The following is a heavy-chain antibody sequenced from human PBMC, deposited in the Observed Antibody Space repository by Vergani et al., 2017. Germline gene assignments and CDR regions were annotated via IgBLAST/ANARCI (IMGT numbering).Heavy chain of an antibody. J-gene: IGHJ2*01. Sequence: EVQLLESGGNLIQPGGSLRLSCGASGFTFSSYAMTWVRLAPGKGLEWVSTISGSGTTYYADSVKGRFTISRDNSKNTLYLQMNSLRAEDTAVYYCAKAPGYCSTTSCYSWGYFDLWGRGTLVTVSS. D-gene: IGHD2-2*03. CDR3: AKAPGYCSTTSCYSWGYFDL. CDR2: ISGSGTT. CDR1: GFTFSSYA. V-gene: IGHV3-23*01.